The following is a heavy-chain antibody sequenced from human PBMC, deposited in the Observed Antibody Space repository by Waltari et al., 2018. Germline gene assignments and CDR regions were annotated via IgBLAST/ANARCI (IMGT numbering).Heavy chain of an antibody. CDR1: EFIFSRYE. CDR2: ISSSGNTE. D-gene: IGHD3-16*01. Sequence: EVQLVESGGGLVQPGGSLRLSCAASEFIFSRYEMNWVRQAPGKGLEWVSYISSSGNTEYYADSVKGRFTISRDNAKNSLYLEMNSPRAGDTGVYYCARVPPGNLWFDYWGQGALVTVSS. V-gene: IGHV3-48*03. J-gene: IGHJ4*02. CDR3: ARVPPGNLWFDY.